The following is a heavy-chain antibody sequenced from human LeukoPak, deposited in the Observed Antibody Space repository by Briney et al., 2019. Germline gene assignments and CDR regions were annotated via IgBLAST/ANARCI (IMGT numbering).Heavy chain of an antibody. CDR2: ISTDGGGT. D-gene: IGHD3-10*01. CDR3: ARYGSGSYYQY. V-gene: IGHV3-64*01. CDR1: GFTFSDYA. Sequence: GGSLRLSCAASGFTFSDYAMHWVRQAPGKGLEYVSAISTDGGGTYYVNSVKGRFTISRDNSKNTLYLQMGSLRAEDMAVYYCARYGSGSYYQYWGQGTLVTVSS. J-gene: IGHJ4*02.